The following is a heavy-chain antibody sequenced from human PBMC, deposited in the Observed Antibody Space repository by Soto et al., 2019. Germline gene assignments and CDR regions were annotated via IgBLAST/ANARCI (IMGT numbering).Heavy chain of an antibody. CDR2: TDPSDSYA. V-gene: IGHV5-10-1*01. CDR1: GYSFSSFW. D-gene: IGHD5-18*01. Sequence: GESLKISCKVSGYSFSSFWITWVRQMPGKGLEWMGRTDPSDSYANYSPSFQGHVTFSADKSINTAYLQWSSLKASDTAMYYCGRVRVDKAEGWFDPWGQGTLVTVSS. J-gene: IGHJ5*02. CDR3: GRVRVDKAEGWFDP.